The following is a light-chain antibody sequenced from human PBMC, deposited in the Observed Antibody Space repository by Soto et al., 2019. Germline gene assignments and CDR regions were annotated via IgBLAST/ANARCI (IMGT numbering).Light chain of an antibody. Sequence: QSVLTQPASVSGSPGQSITISCTGTSSDVGGYNYVSWYQQHPSKAPKLMIYDVSNRPSGVSNRFSGSKSGNTASLTISGLQAEDEADYYCSSYTSSSIVFGGGTKVTVL. V-gene: IGLV2-14*01. CDR2: DVS. CDR3: SSYTSSSIV. J-gene: IGLJ2*01. CDR1: SSDVGGYNY.